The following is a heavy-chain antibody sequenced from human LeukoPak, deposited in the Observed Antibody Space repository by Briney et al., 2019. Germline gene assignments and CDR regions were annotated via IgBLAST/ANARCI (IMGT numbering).Heavy chain of an antibody. Sequence: SETLSLTCAVYGGSFSGYYWSWIRQPPGKGLERIGEINHSGSTNYNPSLKSRVTISVDTSKNQFSLKLSSVTAADTAVYYCARVRADPYGGNPYYYYGMDVWGQGTTVTVSS. V-gene: IGHV4-34*01. J-gene: IGHJ6*02. CDR1: GGSFSGYY. CDR3: ARVRADPYGGNPYYYYGMDV. CDR2: INHSGST. D-gene: IGHD4-17*01.